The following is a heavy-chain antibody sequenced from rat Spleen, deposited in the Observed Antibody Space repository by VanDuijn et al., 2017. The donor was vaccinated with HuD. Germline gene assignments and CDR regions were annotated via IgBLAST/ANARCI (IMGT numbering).Heavy chain of an antibody. D-gene: IGHD4-6*01. CDR2: ISYDGTAT. CDR3: TRGTYFRH. J-gene: IGHJ2*01. CDR1: GLSFSNYD. Sequence: EVQLVESGGGLVQPGGSLKLSCAASGLSFSNYDMAWVRQAPTKGLEWVASISYDGTATYYRDSVKGRLTLSRDNAKSTLYLQMDSLRSEDTATYYCTRGTYFRHWGQGVMVTVSS. V-gene: IGHV5-20*01.